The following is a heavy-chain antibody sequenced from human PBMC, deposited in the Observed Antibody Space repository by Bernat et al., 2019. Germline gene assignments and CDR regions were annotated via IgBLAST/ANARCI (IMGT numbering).Heavy chain of an antibody. Sequence: EAQVVESGGGLVEPGGSLRLSCAASGFTFTNAWMRWVRQAPGKGLEWVGRIKRTTDGGTTDYAAPVKGRFTISRDDSRNTIYLQMNSLKTEDTGVYYCTTGYCSGASCYSLIYWGQGTLVTVSS. J-gene: IGHJ4*02. CDR1: GFTFTNAW. CDR2: IKRTTDGGTT. V-gene: IGHV3-15*01. CDR3: TTGYCSGASCYSLIY. D-gene: IGHD2-15*01.